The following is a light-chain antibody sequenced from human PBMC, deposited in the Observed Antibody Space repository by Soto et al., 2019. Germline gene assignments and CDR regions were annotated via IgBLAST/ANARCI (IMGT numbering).Light chain of an antibody. CDR2: AAS. CDR1: QGIYNN. J-gene: IGKJ4*01. V-gene: IGKV1-16*02. Sequence: DIQMTQSPSSLSASVGDRVTITCRASQGIYNNLAWFQQKPGKAPKSLIYAASSLHSGVPSKFSGSGSGTDFTLTINSLQPEDFAVYFCQQYNSYPLTCGGGTKLEIK. CDR3: QQYNSYPLT.